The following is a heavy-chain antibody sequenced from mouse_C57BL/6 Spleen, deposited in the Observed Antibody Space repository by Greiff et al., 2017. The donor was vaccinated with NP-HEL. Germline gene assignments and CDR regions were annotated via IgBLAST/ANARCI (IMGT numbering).Heavy chain of an antibody. CDR1: GYTFTSYW. V-gene: IGHV1-59*01. D-gene: IGHD2-2*01. CDR3: ARRRDYGNDGEDYFDY. J-gene: IGHJ2*01. Sequence: QVQLQQPGAELVRPGTSVKLSCKASGYTFTSYWMHWVKQRPGQGLEWIGVIDPSDSYTNYNQKFKGKATLTVDTSSSTAYMQLSSLTSEDSAVYYCARRRDYGNDGEDYFDYWGQGTTLTVSS. CDR2: IDPSDSYT.